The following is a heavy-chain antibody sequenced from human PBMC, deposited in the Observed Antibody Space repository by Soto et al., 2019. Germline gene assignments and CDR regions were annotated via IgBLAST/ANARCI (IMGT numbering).Heavy chain of an antibody. CDR2: ISGTGHST. CDR3: TKGLYKEWFLPRGAKDY. CDR1: GFSFSSNV. V-gene: IGHV3-23*01. D-gene: IGHD3-3*01. J-gene: IGHJ4*02. Sequence: PGGSLRLSCAASGFSFSSNVMNRVRQAPGKGLEWVSGISGTGHSTYYTDSVKGRFTISRDQSKTTIYLQMDSLRVEDTAFYYCTKGLYKEWFLPRGAKDYWGPGSLVTLSS.